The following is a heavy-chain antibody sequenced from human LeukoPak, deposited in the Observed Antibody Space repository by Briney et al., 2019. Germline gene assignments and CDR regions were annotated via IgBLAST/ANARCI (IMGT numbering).Heavy chain of an antibody. D-gene: IGHD6-13*01. V-gene: IGHV4-34*01. CDR1: GGSFSGYY. Sequence: SETLSLTCAVYGGSFSGYYWSWIRQPPGKGLEWIGETNHSGSTNYNPSLKSRVTISVDTSKNQFSLKLSSVTAADTAVYYCARGAAYYYYYMDVWGKGTTVTVSS. CDR2: TNHSGST. J-gene: IGHJ6*03. CDR3: ARGAAYYYYYMDV.